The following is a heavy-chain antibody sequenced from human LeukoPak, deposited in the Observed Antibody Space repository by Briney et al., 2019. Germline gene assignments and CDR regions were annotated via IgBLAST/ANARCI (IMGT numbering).Heavy chain of an antibody. D-gene: IGHD4-23*01. CDR2: IIPILGIA. CDR3: ARDGDGGNSDY. J-gene: IGHJ4*02. Sequence: ASVKVSCKASGGTFSSYAISWVRQAPGQGLEWMGRIIPILGIANYAQKFQGRVTITADKATSTAYMELSSLRSEDTVVYYCARDGDGGNSDYWGQGTLVTVSS. CDR1: GGTFSSYA. V-gene: IGHV1-69*04.